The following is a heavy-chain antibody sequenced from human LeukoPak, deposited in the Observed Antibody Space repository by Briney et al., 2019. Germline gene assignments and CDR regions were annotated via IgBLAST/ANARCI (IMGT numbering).Heavy chain of an antibody. J-gene: IGHJ5*02. CDR3: AREARYGAIFDH. Sequence: SETLSLTCTVSGDSLSSSSYYWGWIRQPPGRGLEWIGSVFHRGTTYSNPSLKTRVTMSVDTSKTQVSLELTSVTAADTALYFCAREARYGAIFDHWGQGILVTVYS. CDR1: GDSLSSSSYY. V-gene: IGHV4-39*07. CDR2: VFHRGTT. D-gene: IGHD3-9*01.